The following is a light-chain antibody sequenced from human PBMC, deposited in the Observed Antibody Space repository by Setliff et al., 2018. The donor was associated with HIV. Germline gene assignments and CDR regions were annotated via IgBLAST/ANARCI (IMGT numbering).Light chain of an antibody. Sequence: QSALTQPASVSGSPGQSITISCTGTSSDIGAYNYVSWYQQHPGKAPKLMIYDASSRPSGVSNRFSGSKSGNTASLTISGLQAEDEADYYCSSYTSSGTLVFGTGTKVTVL. J-gene: IGLJ1*01. CDR2: DAS. V-gene: IGLV2-14*01. CDR3: SSYTSSGTLV. CDR1: SSDIGAYNY.